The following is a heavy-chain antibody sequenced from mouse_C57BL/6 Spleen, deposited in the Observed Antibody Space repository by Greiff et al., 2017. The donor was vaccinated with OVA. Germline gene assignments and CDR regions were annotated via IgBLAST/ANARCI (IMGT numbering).Heavy chain of an antibody. J-gene: IGHJ2*01. CDR3: ARDPDYYGSDY. Sequence: EVKLVESGGGLVKPGGSLKLSCAASGFTFSSYAMSWVRQTPEKRLEWVATISDGGSYTYYPDNVKGRFTISRDNAKNNLYLQMSHLKSEDTAMYYCARDPDYYGSDYWGQGTTLTVSS. V-gene: IGHV5-4*01. CDR2: ISDGGSYT. CDR1: GFTFSSYA. D-gene: IGHD1-1*01.